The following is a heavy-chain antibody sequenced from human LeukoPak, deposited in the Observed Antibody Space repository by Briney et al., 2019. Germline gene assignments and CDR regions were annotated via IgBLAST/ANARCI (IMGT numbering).Heavy chain of an antibody. CDR1: GFTFSSYA. J-gene: IGHJ6*02. D-gene: IGHD4-17*01. CDR3: ARDLAGAGDV. Sequence: PGGSLRLSCGASGFTFSSYAMHWVRQAPGEGLEWVAVISYDGSNKYYADSVKGRFTISRDNSKNTLYLQMNSLRAEDTAVYYCARDLAGAGDVWGQGTTVTVSS. CDR2: ISYDGSNK. V-gene: IGHV3-30-3*01.